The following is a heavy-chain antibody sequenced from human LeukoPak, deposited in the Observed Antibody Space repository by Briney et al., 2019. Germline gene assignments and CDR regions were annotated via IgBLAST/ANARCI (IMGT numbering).Heavy chain of an antibody. Sequence: GGSLRLSCAASGLTFSSYAMIWVRQAPGKALECGSVISCRGGSTYYADAVKGRFTISRDNSKSTLYLQMNSLSAEDTAVYHCAKGHRDYGTGFDHWGQGTMVTVSS. D-gene: IGHD4-17*01. V-gene: IGHV3-23*01. CDR1: GLTFSSYA. J-gene: IGHJ4*02. CDR3: AKGHRDYGTGFDH. CDR2: ISCRGGST.